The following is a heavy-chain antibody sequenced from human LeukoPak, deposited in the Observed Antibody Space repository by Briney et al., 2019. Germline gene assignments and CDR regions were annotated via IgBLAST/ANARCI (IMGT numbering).Heavy chain of an antibody. J-gene: IGHJ4*02. D-gene: IGHD4-17*01. CDR1: GFTFCDYA. V-gene: IGHV3-49*04. CDR2: ISSKVYGGTT. CDR3: TRGGPYGGDFDY. Sequence: GGSLRLSCTHSGFTFCDYAMSSVRDTPQEGVERGCLISSKVYGGTTEYTACVKGRFTSSRDDSKSNAYLQMNSLKTENTAVYYCTRGGPYGGDFDYWGQGTLVTVSS.